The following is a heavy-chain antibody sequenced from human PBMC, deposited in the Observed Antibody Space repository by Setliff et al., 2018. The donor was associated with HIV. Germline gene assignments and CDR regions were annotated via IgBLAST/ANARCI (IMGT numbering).Heavy chain of an antibody. D-gene: IGHD1-20*01. CDR3: ARVRFNFDNVRCFDL. CDR2: INQERTT. J-gene: IGHJ2*01. Sequence: SETLSLTCAVYRGSFSHYYWTWIRQSPGKGLEWIAEINQERTTFYNPSLKSRVTMSLDTSRNEVSLRLSSVTAADTATYFCARVRFNFDNVRCFDLWGPGTLFTVSS. CDR1: RGSFSHYY. V-gene: IGHV4-34*01.